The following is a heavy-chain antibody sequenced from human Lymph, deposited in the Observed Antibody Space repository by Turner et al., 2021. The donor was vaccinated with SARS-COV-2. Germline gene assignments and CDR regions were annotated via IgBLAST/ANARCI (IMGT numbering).Heavy chain of an antibody. CDR1: GFTFSSYA. CDR2: ISYDGSNK. D-gene: IGHD3-3*01. Sequence: QVQLVESGGGVVQPGRSPRLSCAASGFTFSSYAMHWVRQAPGKGLEWVTVISYDGSNKYYADSVKGRFTISRDNSKNTLYLQMNSLRAEDTAVYYCAKVRSIFGVVIGGMDVWGQGTTVTVSS. CDR3: AKVRSIFGVVIGGMDV. J-gene: IGHJ6*02. V-gene: IGHV3-30*18.